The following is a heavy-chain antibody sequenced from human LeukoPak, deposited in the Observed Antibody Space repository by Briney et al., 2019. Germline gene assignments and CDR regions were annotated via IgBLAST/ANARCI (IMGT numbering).Heavy chain of an antibody. CDR1: GGSISSNSYY. V-gene: IGHV4-39*01. D-gene: IGHD6-19*01. CDR2: IYYSGST. CDR3: ARLFSSGWHNTHGGY. J-gene: IGHJ4*02. Sequence: PSETLSLTCTVSGGSISSNSYYWGWIRQPPGKGLEWIGSIYYSGSTYYNPSLKSRVTISVDTSKNQFSLKLSSVTAADTAVYYCARLFSSGWHNTHGGYWGKGTLVTVSS.